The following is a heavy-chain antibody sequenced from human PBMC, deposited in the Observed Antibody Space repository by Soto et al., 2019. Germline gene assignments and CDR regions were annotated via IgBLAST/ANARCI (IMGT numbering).Heavy chain of an antibody. Sequence: GGSLRLSCAASGFTFSSYEMNWVRQAPGQGLEWVSYISDSGGTVYYADSVKGRFTVSRDNAQNSVYLQMNSLRTEDTAVYYCARDLLHYDFWSGYSAYFYYGMDVWGPGTTVTVSS. D-gene: IGHD3-3*01. J-gene: IGHJ6*02. CDR2: ISDSGGTV. CDR1: GFTFSSYE. V-gene: IGHV3-48*03. CDR3: ARDLLHYDFWSGYSAYFYYGMDV.